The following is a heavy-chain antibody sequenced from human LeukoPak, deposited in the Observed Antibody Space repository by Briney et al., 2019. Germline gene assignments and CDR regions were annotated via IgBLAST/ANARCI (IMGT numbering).Heavy chain of an antibody. CDR1: GFTVSRHW. CDR2: INSDGRKT. V-gene: IGHV3-74*01. Sequence: GGSLRLSCAASGFTVSRHWMHWVRQAPGKGLVWISRINSDGRKTDYADFVKGRFTISRDNSKNTLYLQMNSLRAEDTAVYYCASHRWCSAGSYHNYYYYYGMDVWGQGTTVTVSS. D-gene: IGHD2-15*01. CDR3: ASHRWCSAGSYHNYYYYYGMDV. J-gene: IGHJ6*02.